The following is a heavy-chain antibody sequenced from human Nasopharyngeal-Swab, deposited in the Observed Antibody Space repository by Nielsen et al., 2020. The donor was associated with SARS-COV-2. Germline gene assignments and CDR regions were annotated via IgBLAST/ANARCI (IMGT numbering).Heavy chain of an antibody. J-gene: IGHJ6*02. Sequence: GESLKISCAASGFTFSIYSMNWVRQAPGKGLEWVSYISSSSSTIYYADSVKGRFTISRDNAKNSLYLQMNSLRADDTAVYFCARDPAEDWPDYYYGLDVWGQGTTVTVSS. D-gene: IGHD2-15*01. CDR2: ISSSSSTI. CDR1: GFTFSIYS. V-gene: IGHV3-48*01. CDR3: ARDPAEDWPDYYYGLDV.